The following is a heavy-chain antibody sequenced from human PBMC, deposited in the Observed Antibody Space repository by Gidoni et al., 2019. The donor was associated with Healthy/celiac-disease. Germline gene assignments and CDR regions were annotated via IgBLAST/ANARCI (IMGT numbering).Heavy chain of an antibody. CDR2: LFYSGST. V-gene: IGHV4-31*03. CDR1: GGSISSGGYY. CDR3: ARAVIVVVVAPTGGWFDP. J-gene: IGHJ5*02. Sequence: QVQLQESGPGLVKPSQTLSLTCPVSGGSISSGGYYWSWIRQHPGKGLEWIGYLFYSGSTYYNPSLKSRVTISVDTSKNQFSLKLSSVTAADTAVYYCARAVIVVVVAPTGGWFDPWGQGTLVTVSS. D-gene: IGHD2-15*01.